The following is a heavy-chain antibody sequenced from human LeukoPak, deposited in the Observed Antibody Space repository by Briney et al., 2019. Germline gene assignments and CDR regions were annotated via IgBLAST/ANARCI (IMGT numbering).Heavy chain of an antibody. CDR2: IYYSGST. Sequence: SETLSLTCTVSGGSISSGDCYWSWIRQPPGKGLEWIGYIYYSGSTYYNPSLKSRVTISVDTSKNQFSLKLSSVTAEDTAVYYCARDLLYCSSTSCHNNWFDPWGQGTLVTVSS. CDR1: GGSISSGDCY. CDR3: ARDLLYCSSTSCHNNWFDP. D-gene: IGHD2-2*01. J-gene: IGHJ5*02. V-gene: IGHV4-30-4*08.